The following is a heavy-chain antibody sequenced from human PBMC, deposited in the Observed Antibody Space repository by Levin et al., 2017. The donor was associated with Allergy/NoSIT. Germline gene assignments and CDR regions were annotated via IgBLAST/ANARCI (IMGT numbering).Heavy chain of an antibody. D-gene: IGHD3-10*01. Sequence: GGSLRLSCAASGFTFSSYWMHWVRQAPGKGLVWVSRINSDGSSTSYADSVKGRFTISRDNAKNTLYLQMNSLRAEDTAVYYCARDRPTMVRVKPNYYYYYYMDVWGKGTTVTVSS. CDR1: GFTFSSYW. CDR2: INSDGSST. CDR3: ARDRPTMVRVKPNYYYYYYMDV. J-gene: IGHJ6*03. V-gene: IGHV3-74*01.